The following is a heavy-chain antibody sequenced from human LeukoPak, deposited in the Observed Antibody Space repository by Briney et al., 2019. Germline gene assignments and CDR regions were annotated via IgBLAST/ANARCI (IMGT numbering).Heavy chain of an antibody. J-gene: IGHJ3*02. D-gene: IGHD3-10*01. CDR3: ARIWFGELSAFDI. CDR2: INPNSGGT. Sequence: VASVKVSCKASGYTFTGYYMHWVRQAPGQGLEWMGWINPNSGGTNYAQKFQGRVTVTRDTSISTAYMELSRLRSDDTAVYYCARIWFGELSAFDIWGQGTMVTVSS. CDR1: GYTFTGYY. V-gene: IGHV1-2*02.